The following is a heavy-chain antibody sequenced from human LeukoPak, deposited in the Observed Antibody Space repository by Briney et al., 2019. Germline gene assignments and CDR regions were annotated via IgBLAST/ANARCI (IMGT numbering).Heavy chain of an antibody. CDR1: GFTFNRYG. J-gene: IGHJ4*02. Sequence: GGSLRLSCTASGFTFNRYGMHWIRQPPGKGLEWVAYIRYDSSDKKYGGSVEGRLTISRDNSKNTLYLQMNSLRAEDTAVYYCATGSVRYSASWYSQEGDYWGQGTLVTVSS. CDR2: IRYDSSDK. V-gene: IGHV3-30*02. D-gene: IGHD6-13*01. CDR3: ATGSVRYSASWYSQEGDY.